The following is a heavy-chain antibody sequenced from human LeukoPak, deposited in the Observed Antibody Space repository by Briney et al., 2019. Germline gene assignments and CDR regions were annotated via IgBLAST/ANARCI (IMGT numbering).Heavy chain of an antibody. D-gene: IGHD3-3*01. CDR2: ISSSSSTI. Sequence: TGGSLRLSCSASRFTFSSYTMNWVRQAPGKGLEWVSYISSSSSTIYYADSVKGRFTISRDNAKNSLYLQMNSLRAEDTAVYYCARPFTDFWSGYYPGRGDAFDIWGQGTMVTVSS. CDR3: ARPFTDFWSGYYPGRGDAFDI. V-gene: IGHV3-48*01. CDR1: RFTFSSYT. J-gene: IGHJ3*02.